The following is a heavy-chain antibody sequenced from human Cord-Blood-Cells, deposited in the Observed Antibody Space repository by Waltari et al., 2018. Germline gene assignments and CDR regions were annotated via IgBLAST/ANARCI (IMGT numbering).Heavy chain of an antibody. CDR1: GFTFSSYA. CDR3: AVVVTAIRGFDP. V-gene: IGHV3-23*01. J-gene: IGHJ5*02. CDR2: ISGSGGST. D-gene: IGHD2-21*02. Sequence: EVQLLESGGGLVQPGGSLRLSCAASGFTFSSYAMSWVRQAPGKGLEWFSAISGSGGSTYYADSVKGRFTISRDNSKNTLYLQMNSLRAEDTAVYYCAVVVTAIRGFDPWGQGTLVTVSS.